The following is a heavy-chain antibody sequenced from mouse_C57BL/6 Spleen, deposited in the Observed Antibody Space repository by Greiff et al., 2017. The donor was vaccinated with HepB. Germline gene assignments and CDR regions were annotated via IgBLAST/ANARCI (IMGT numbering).Heavy chain of an antibody. Sequence: QVQLQQPGAELVRPGSSVKLSCKASGYTFTSYWMDWVKQRPGQGLEWIGNIYPSDSETHYNQKFKDTATLTVDKSSSTAYMQLSSLASEDSAVYYCARYGLPCHAMDYWGQGTSVTVSS. D-gene: IGHD2-10*01. J-gene: IGHJ4*01. CDR1: GYTFTSYW. CDR3: ARYGLPCHAMDY. V-gene: IGHV1-61*01. CDR2: IYPSDSET.